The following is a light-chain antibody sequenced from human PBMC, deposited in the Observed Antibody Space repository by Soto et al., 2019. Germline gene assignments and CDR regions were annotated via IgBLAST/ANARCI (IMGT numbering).Light chain of an antibody. Sequence: DIVMTQSPLSLPVTPGAPASISCRSSQSLLHSNGYNYLDWYLQKTGQSPQLLIYLGSNRASGVPDRFSGSGSGTDFTLKISRVEAEDVGVYYCMQALQTWTFGQGTKVEIK. CDR2: LGS. CDR1: QSLLHSNGYNY. V-gene: IGKV2-28*01. CDR3: MQALQTWT. J-gene: IGKJ1*01.